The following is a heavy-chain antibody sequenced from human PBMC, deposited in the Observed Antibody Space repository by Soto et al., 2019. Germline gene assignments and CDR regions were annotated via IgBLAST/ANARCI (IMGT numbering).Heavy chain of an antibody. CDR1: GYTFTSYG. J-gene: IGHJ4*02. V-gene: IGHV1-18*01. CDR3: AREPGYYDSSGYLGY. Sequence: ASVKVSCKASGYTFTSYGMSWVRQAPGQGLEWMGWISAYNGNTNYAQKLQGRVTMTTDTSTSTAYMELRSLRSDDTAVYYCAREPGYYDSSGYLGYWGQGTMVTAPQ. D-gene: IGHD3-22*01. CDR2: ISAYNGNT.